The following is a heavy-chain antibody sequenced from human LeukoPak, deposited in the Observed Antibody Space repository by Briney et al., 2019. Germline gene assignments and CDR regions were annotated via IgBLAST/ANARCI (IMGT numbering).Heavy chain of an antibody. V-gene: IGHV3-30*03. CDR2: ISNDGNNK. CDR1: GFPSSSYG. Sequence: PGMSLRLSCAASGFPSSSYGMHWVRQAPGKGLEWVAAISNDGNNKFYADSVKGRFTMSRDNPKNTMNLQMNSLRAEDTAVYYCARGSSGSTDFDYWGQGTLVTVSS. J-gene: IGHJ4*02. D-gene: IGHD3-22*01. CDR3: ARGSSGSTDFDY.